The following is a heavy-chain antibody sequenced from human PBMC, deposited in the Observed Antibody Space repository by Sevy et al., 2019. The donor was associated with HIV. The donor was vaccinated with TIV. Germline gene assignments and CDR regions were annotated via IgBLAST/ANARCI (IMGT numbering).Heavy chain of an antibody. Sequence: GSLRLSCAASGFTFSSYSMNWVRQAPGKGLEWVSYISSSSTIYYADSVKGRFTISRDNAKNSLYLQMNSLRDEDTAVYYCARDRDFWSGSGGMDVWGQGTTVTVSS. D-gene: IGHD3-3*01. CDR1: GFTFSSYS. CDR3: ARDRDFWSGSGGMDV. CDR2: ISSSSTI. J-gene: IGHJ6*02. V-gene: IGHV3-48*02.